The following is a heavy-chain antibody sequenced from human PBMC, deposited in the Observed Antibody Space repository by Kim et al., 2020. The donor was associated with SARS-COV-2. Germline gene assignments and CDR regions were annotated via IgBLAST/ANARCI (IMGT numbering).Heavy chain of an antibody. CDR3: ARSARDAFDI. Sequence: KNYVGSVRGRFSITRDNAKDSVFLQMNSLGVEDTAVYYCARSARDAFDIWGQGTVVTVSS. D-gene: IGHD2-15*01. J-gene: IGHJ3*02. CDR2: K. V-gene: IGHV3-7*01.